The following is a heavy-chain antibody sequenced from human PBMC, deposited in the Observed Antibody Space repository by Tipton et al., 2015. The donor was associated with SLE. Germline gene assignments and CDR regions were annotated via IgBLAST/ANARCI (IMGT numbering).Heavy chain of an antibody. Sequence: TLSLTCTVSGGSISSSGYCWGWIRQPPGKGLEWIGSIYYSGSTYYNPSLKSRVTISVDTSKNQFSLKLSSVTAADTAVYYCAGDRGYSSSPLGSWGQGTLVTVSS. CDR3: AGDRGYSSSPLGS. CDR1: GGSISSSGYC. J-gene: IGHJ4*02. V-gene: IGHV4-39*07. D-gene: IGHD6-6*01. CDR2: IYYSGST.